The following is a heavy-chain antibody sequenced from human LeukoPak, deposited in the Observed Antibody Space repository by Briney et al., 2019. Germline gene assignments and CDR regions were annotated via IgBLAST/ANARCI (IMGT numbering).Heavy chain of an antibody. V-gene: IGHV3-64D*06. CDR1: GFTFSSYG. J-gene: IGHJ4*02. D-gene: IGHD2-2*01. CDR2: ISSNGGST. Sequence: PGGSLRLSCSASGFTFSSYGMHWVRQAPGKGLECVSGISSNGGSTYYADSVKGRFTISRDNSKNTLYIQMSSLRAEDTAVYYCVILPSPIVVVPAAAGWGQGTLVTVSS. CDR3: VILPSPIVVVPAAAG.